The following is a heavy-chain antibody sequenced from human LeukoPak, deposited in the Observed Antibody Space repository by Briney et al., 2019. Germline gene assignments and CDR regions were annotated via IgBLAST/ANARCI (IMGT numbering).Heavy chain of an antibody. Sequence: SETLSLTCAVYGGSFSGYYWSWIRQPPGKGLEWIGEINHSGSTNYNPSLKSRVTISVDTSKNQFSLKLSSVTAADTAVYYCARGSGWLRLNFDNWGQGTLVTVSS. CDR2: INHSGST. D-gene: IGHD5-12*01. CDR3: ARGSGWLRLNFDN. J-gene: IGHJ4*02. V-gene: IGHV4-34*01. CDR1: GGSFSGYY.